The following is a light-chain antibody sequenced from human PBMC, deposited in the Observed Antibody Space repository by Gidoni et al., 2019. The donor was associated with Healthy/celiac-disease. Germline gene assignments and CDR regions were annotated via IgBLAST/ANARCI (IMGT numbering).Light chain of an antibody. J-gene: IGKJ1*01. Sequence: EIVITHSPATLSVSPGERATLSCRASQSVSSNLALYQQKPGQAPRLLIYGASTSATGIPARFSGSGAGTEFTLTISSLQSEDVAVYYCQQYNNWPVTVGQXTKVEIK. CDR3: QQYNNWPVT. CDR2: GAS. V-gene: IGKV3-15*01. CDR1: QSVSSN.